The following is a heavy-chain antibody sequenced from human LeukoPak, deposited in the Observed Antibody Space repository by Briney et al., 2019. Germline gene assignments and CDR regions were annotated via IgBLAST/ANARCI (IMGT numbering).Heavy chain of an antibody. V-gene: IGHV4-4*07. D-gene: IGHD6-19*01. CDR2: IHTSGRT. Sequence: PSETQSLTCSVSGGSIDTYYWSWIRRPAGKGLEWIAQIHTSGRTDFNPSLKSRVSISMDTPNNQFSLMISSVTAADTAIYYCAGRGLSTGWTFDYWGHGTLVTVSS. CDR1: GGSIDTYY. CDR3: AGRGLSTGWTFDY. J-gene: IGHJ4*01.